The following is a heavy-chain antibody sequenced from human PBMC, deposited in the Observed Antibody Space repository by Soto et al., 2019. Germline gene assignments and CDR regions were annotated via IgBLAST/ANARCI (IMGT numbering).Heavy chain of an antibody. Sequence: EVQLLESGGGLVQPGGSLRLSCAASGFTFSSYAMNWVRQAPGKGLEWVSAISAGGSSSYYADSVKGRFSISRDNSKNTLYLQMNSLRAEDTAVYYCAKKHQGTLDYWGQGTLVTVSS. CDR1: GFTFSSYA. V-gene: IGHV3-23*01. CDR2: ISAGGSSS. J-gene: IGHJ4*02. CDR3: AKKHQGTLDY.